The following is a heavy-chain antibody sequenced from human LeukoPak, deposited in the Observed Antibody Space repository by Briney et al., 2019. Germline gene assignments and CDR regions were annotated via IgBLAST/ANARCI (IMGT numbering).Heavy chain of an antibody. V-gene: IGHV1-46*01. CDR3: ARDTVGPVPIFGVVMDYFVGAGI. CDR1: GYTFTSYY. CDR2: INPSGGST. Sequence: ASVKVSCKASGYTFTSYYMHWVRQAPGQGLEWMGIINPSGGSTSYAQKFQGRVTMTRDTSTSTVYMELSSLRSEDTAVYYCARDTVGPVPIFGVVMDYFVGAGIWGQGTMVTVSS. J-gene: IGHJ3*02. D-gene: IGHD3-3*01.